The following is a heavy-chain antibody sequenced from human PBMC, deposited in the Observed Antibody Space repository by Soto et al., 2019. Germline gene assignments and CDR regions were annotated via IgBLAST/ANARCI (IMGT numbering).Heavy chain of an antibody. CDR3: RYYDFWSGYYPPYGMDV. CDR2: IYYSGST. D-gene: IGHD3-3*01. V-gene: IGHV4-39*01. CDR1: GGSISSSSYY. J-gene: IGHJ6*02. Sequence: NPSETLSLTCTVSGGSISSSSYYWGWIRQPPGKGLEWIGSIYYSGSTYYNPSLKSRVTISVDTSKNQFSLKLSSVTAADTAVYYCRYYDFWSGYYPPYGMDVWGQGTTVTVSS.